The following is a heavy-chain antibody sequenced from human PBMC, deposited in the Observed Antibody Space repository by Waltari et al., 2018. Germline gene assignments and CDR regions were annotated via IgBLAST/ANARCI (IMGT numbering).Heavy chain of an antibody. CDR3: AREEDCSGGSCYNY. V-gene: IGHV4-61*02. J-gene: IGHJ4*02. CDR2: SDTRGST. D-gene: IGHD2-15*01. Sequence: QVQLQESGPGLVTPSQTLSLTCTVSGGSISSGSYYCSWIRQPAGQGLELFGRSDTRGSTNDNPARKSRVTISVDTSKNQFSLKLSSVTAADTAVYYCAREEDCSGGSCYNYWGQGTLVTVSS. CDR1: GGSISSGSYY.